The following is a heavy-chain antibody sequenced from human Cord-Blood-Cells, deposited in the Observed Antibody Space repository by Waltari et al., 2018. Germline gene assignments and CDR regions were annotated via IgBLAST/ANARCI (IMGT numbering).Heavy chain of an antibody. J-gene: IGHJ4*02. CDR1: GGSFSGYY. CDR2: INHSGST. Sequence: QVQLQQWGAGLLKPSETLSLTCAVYGGSFSGYYWSWIRQPPGKGLEWIGEINHSGSTNYNPSLKSRVTISVDTSKNQFSLKLSSVTAADTAVYYCARGPSSSFDYWGQGTLVTGSS. V-gene: IGHV4-34*01. CDR3: ARGPSSSFDY. D-gene: IGHD6-13*01.